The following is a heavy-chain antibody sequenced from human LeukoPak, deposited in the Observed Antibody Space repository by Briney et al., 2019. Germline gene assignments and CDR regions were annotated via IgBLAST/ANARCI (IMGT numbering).Heavy chain of an antibody. J-gene: IGHJ3*02. CDR2: IYSGGST. V-gene: IGHV3-53*04. D-gene: IGHD3-10*01. CDR1: GFTVSTTY. CDR3: ARGGWGSGSYYGAFDI. Sequence: GGSLRLSCAASGFTVSTTYLSWVRQAPGKGLEWVSVIYSGGSTYYADSVKGRFTISRHNSKNTLYLQMNSLRAEDTAVYYCARGGWGSGSYYGAFDIWGQGTMVTVSS.